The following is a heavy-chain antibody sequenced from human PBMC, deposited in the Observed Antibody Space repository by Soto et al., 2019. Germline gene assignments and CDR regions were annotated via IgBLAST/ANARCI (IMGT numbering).Heavy chain of an antibody. D-gene: IGHD2-15*01. CDR3: TTGGPYCSGGSCYSIDAFDI. CDR1: GFTFSSAW. V-gene: IGHV3-15*01. Sequence: GSLRLACAASGFTFSSAWMSWVRQAPGKGLEWVGRIKSKTDGGTTDYAAPVKGRFTISRDDSKNTLYLQMNSLKNDDTAVYYCTTGGPYCSGGSCYSIDAFDIWGQGTTVTV. J-gene: IGHJ3*02. CDR2: IKSKTDGGTT.